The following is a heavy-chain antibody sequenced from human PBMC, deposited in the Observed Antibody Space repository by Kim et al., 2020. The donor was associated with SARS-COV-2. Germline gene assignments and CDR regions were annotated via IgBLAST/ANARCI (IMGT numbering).Heavy chain of an antibody. J-gene: IGHJ4*02. CDR3: ARRGGSGRSFDY. CDR2: ISYGGST. CDR1: GGAISSTSYY. Sequence: LSLTCNVSGGAISSTSYYWVWIRQPPGKGLEWIGSISYGGSTNFNSSLKSRVTISVDTSKNQFSLKLSSMTAADSAVYYCARRGGSGRSFDYWGQGTL. V-gene: IGHV4-39*01. D-gene: IGHD3-10*01.